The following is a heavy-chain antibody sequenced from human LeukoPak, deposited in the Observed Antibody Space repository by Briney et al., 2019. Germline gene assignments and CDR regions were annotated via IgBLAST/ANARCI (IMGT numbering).Heavy chain of an antibody. D-gene: IGHD2-2*01. Sequence: PGGSLRLSCAASGFTFDDYAMHWVRQAPGKGLEWVSLISGDGGSTYYADSVKGRFTISRDNSKNSLYLQMNSLRTEDTALYYCAKDYGNIVVVPAATWFDPWSQGTLVTVSS. CDR3: AKDYGNIVVVPAATWFDP. V-gene: IGHV3-43*02. CDR1: GFTFDDYA. J-gene: IGHJ5*02. CDR2: ISGDGGST.